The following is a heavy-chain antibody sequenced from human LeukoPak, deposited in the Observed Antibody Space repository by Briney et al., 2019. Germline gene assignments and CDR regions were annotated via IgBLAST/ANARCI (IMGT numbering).Heavy chain of an antibody. J-gene: IGHJ4*02. CDR2: IYDSGST. CDR1: GGSFSGYY. V-gene: IGHV4-59*08. CDR3: ARRGFFDY. D-gene: IGHD1-26*01. Sequence: SETLSLTCAVYGGSFSGYYWSWIRRPPGKGLEWIGYIYDSGSTAYNPSLKSRVTISVDTSKNQFSLKLSSVTAADTAVYYCARRGFFDYWGQGTLVTVSS.